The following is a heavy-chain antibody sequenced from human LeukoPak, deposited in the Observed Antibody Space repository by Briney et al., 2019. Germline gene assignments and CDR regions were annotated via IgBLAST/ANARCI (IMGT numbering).Heavy chain of an antibody. Sequence: PGGSLRLSCAASGFTFSSYGMHWVRQAPGKGLEWVAFIRYDGSNKYYADSVKGRFTISRDNSKNTLYLQMNSLRAEDTAVYCCAKEKAAPHDYRGQGTLVTVSS. D-gene: IGHD6-13*01. V-gene: IGHV3-30*02. CDR1: GFTFSSYG. CDR2: IRYDGSNK. J-gene: IGHJ4*02. CDR3: AKEKAAPHDY.